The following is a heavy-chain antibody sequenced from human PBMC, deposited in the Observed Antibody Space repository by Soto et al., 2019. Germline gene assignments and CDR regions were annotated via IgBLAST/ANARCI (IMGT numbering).Heavy chain of an antibody. V-gene: IGHV3-23*01. D-gene: IGHD3-9*01. CDR1: GFTPTTTP. CDR2: ISGTASRT. J-gene: IGHJ4*02. CDR3: AASFRYFDN. Sequence: EVQLLESGGGLVLPGGSLRLSCAGSGFTPTTTPLSWVRQPPGKGLEWVTTISGTASRTYYVDSVKGRFFISSDNSKNTVTLQMNSLTVDDTAVYYCAASFRYFDNWGQGTRVTVSS.